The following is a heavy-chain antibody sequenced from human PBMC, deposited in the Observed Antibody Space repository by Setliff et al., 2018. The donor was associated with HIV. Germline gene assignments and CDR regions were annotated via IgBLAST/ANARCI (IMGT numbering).Heavy chain of an antibody. J-gene: IGHJ4*02. CDR1: GGSFSGYY. D-gene: IGHD3-10*01. CDR3: ARGAYYGSGSYYDSRY. Sequence: SETLSLTCAVYGGSFSGYYWSWIRQPPGKGLEWIGEINHSGSTNYNPSLKSRVTISVDTSKNQFSLKLSSVTAADTAVYYCARGAYYGSGSYYDSRYWGQGTLVTVSS. CDR2: INHSGST. V-gene: IGHV4-34*01.